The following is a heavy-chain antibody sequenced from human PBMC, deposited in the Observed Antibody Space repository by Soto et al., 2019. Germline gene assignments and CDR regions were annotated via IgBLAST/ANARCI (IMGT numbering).Heavy chain of an antibody. CDR1: GFTFSSYA. CDR3: AKAIRYSSGWYRFDY. CDR2: ITGSGGST. Sequence: WGSLRLSCVASGFTFSSYAMSWVRQAPGKGLEWVSTITGSGGSTYFADSVKGRFTISRDNSKNTLSLQMNSLRVEDTAVYYCAKAIRYSSGWYRFDYWGQGTLVTVSS. J-gene: IGHJ4*02. D-gene: IGHD6-19*01. V-gene: IGHV3-23*01.